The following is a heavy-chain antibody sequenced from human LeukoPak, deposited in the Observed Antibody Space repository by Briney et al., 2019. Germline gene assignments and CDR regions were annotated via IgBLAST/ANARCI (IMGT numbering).Heavy chain of an antibody. V-gene: IGHV3-30*02. Sequence: PGGSLRLSCAASGFTFSSYGMHWVRQAPGKGLEWVAFIRYDGSNKYYADSVKGRFTISRDNSKNTLYLQMNSLRAEDTAVYYCAKDVAVGQLVRWVFDYWGQGTLVTVSS. CDR1: GFTFSSYG. J-gene: IGHJ4*02. CDR3: AKDVAVGQLVRWVFDY. CDR2: IRYDGSNK. D-gene: IGHD6-6*01.